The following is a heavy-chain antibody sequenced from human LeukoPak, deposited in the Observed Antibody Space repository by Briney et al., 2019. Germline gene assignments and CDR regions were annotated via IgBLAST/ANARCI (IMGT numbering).Heavy chain of an antibody. V-gene: IGHV1-18*01. CDR2: ISAYNGNA. D-gene: IGHD6-19*01. CDR1: GGTFSSYA. CDR3: ARARPGYSSGWYERHYGMDV. Sequence: ASVKVSCKASGGTFSSYAISWVRQAPGQGLEWMGWISAYNGNANYAQKLQGRVTMTTDTSTSTAYMELRSLRSDDTAVYYCARARPGYSSGWYERHYGMDVWGQGTTVTVSS. J-gene: IGHJ6*02.